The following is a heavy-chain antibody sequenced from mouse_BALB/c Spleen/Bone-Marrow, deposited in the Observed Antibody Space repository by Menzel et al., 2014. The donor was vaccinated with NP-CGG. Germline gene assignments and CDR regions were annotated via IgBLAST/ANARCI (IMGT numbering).Heavy chain of an antibody. D-gene: IGHD2-4*01. CDR3: VRQNYDYAWFAY. J-gene: IGHJ3*01. CDR1: GFTFNTCA. V-gene: IGHV10-1*02. CDR2: IRSKSNNYAT. Sequence: EVKLMESGGGLVQPKGSLKLSCAASGFTFNTCAMNWVRQAPGKGLEWVARIRSKSNNYATYYADSVKDRFTISRDDSQSMLYLQMNNLKTEDTAMYYCVRQNYDYAWFAYWGQGTLVTVSA.